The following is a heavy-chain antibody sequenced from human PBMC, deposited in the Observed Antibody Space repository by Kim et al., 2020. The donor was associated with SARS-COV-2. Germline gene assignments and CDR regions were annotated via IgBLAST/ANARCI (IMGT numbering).Heavy chain of an antibody. CDR3: EASDY. Sequence: GGSLRLSCAASGFTFSAYAMSWARQSPGKGLEWVSTISNSGLGTHYADSVKGRFTISRDNSKNTLFLQMNYLTAEDTAIYYCEASDYWGQGSLVTVSS. J-gene: IGHJ4*02. CDR1: GFTFSAYA. CDR2: ISNSGLGT. V-gene: IGHV3-23*01.